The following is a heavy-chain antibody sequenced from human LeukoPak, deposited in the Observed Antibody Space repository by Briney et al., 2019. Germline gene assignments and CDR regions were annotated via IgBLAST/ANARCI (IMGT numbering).Heavy chain of an antibody. D-gene: IGHD6-6*01. Sequence: GSSVKVSCKASGGTFSSYAISWVRQAPGQGLEWMGGIIPIFGTANYAQKFQGRVTITTDESTSTAYMELSSLRSEDTAVYYCARGGQVAARPVYYYYYMDVWGKGTTVTVSS. V-gene: IGHV1-69*05. CDR3: ARGGQVAARPVYYYYYMDV. CDR1: GGTFSSYA. J-gene: IGHJ6*03. CDR2: IIPIFGTA.